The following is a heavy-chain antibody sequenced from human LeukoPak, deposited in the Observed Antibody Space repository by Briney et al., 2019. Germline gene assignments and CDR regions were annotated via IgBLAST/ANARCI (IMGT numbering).Heavy chain of an antibody. V-gene: IGHV4-34*01. CDR2: INHGGST. CDR1: GGSFTGYY. D-gene: IGHD3-22*01. Sequence: SETLSLTCAVFGGSFTGYYWSWIRQPPGKGLEWIGEINHGGSTNYNPSLKSRVIISLDTSKNQFSLKLSSVTAADTAVYYCARSWLGFWYFDLWGQGTLVTVSS. J-gene: IGHJ2*01. CDR3: ARSWLGFWYFDL.